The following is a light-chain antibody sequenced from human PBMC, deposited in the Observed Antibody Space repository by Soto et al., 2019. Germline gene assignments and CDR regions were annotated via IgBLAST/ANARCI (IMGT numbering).Light chain of an antibody. CDR1: SSDVGAYNY. CDR3: SSYTSSSPDV. Sequence: QSALTQPASVSGSPGQSITISCTGTSSDVGAYNYVSWYQQHPGKAPKLIIYEVSNRPSGVSNRFSGSKSGNTASLTISGLQAEDEADYYCSSYTSSSPDVFGTGTKLTVL. J-gene: IGLJ1*01. V-gene: IGLV2-14*01. CDR2: EVS.